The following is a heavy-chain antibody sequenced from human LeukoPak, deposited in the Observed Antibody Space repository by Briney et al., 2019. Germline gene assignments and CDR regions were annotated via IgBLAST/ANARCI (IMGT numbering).Heavy chain of an antibody. Sequence: PSETLSLTCTVSGGSISSSSYYWGWIRQPPGKGLEWIGSIYYSGSTYYNPSLKSRVTISVDTSKNQFSLKLSSVTAADTAVYYCARHSRSAAARPWGQGTLVTVSS. J-gene: IGHJ5*02. CDR2: IYYSGST. CDR3: ARHSRSAAARP. D-gene: IGHD6-13*01. CDR1: GGSISSSSYY. V-gene: IGHV4-39*01.